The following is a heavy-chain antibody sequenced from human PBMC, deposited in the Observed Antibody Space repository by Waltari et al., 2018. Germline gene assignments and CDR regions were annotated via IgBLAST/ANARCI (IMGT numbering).Heavy chain of an antibody. CDR2: IIPIFVTA. J-gene: IGHJ4*02. CDR3: ASGVGSGYFDY. CDR1: GGTFSSYA. Sequence: QVQLVQSGAEVKKPGSSVKVSCKASGGTFSSYAISWVRQAPGQGLGWMGGIIPIFVTASSAQKFQGRVTITADESTSTAYMELSSLRSEDTAVYYCASGVGSGYFDYWGQGTLVTVSS. D-gene: IGHD6-19*01. V-gene: IGHV1-69*13.